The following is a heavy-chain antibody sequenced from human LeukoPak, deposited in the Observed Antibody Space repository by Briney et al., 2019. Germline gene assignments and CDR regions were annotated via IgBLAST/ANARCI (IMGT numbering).Heavy chain of an antibody. D-gene: IGHD3-9*01. CDR2: ISTYDDNI. J-gene: IGHJ4*02. CDR1: GYTFTTYG. V-gene: IGHV1-18*01. Sequence: ASVKVSCTASGYTFTTYGLSWVRQAPGQGLEWLGWISTYDDNIKYAQSLQGRLTLTIDTSTSTAYMELRSLTADDTAVYYCARETYSNILTGTDYWGQGTLVTVSS. CDR3: ARETYSNILTGTDY.